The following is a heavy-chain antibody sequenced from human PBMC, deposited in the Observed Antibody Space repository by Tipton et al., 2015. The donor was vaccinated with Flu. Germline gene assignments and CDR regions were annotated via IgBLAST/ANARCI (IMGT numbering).Heavy chain of an antibody. CDR2: VYYSGGT. D-gene: IGHD3-10*01. CDR1: GGSISTSGYF. CDR3: ARIIRITMIRGLRDPYYFDY. Sequence: TLFLTCTVSGGSISTSGYFWGWIRQPPGKGLEWIGSVYYSGGTHHNPSLKSRVSISGDTSKNQFSLKLTYVTAADTAVYFCARIIRITMIRGLRDPYYFDYWGQGMLVTVSS. V-gene: IGHV4-39*07. J-gene: IGHJ4*02.